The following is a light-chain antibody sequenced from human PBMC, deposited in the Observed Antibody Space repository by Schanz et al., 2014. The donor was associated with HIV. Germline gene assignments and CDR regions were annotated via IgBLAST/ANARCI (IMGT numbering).Light chain of an antibody. V-gene: IGLV2-14*03. CDR2: DVS. CDR3: SSYTGSGTLV. Sequence: QSALTQPASVSGSPGQSITISCTGSSSDVGYYNYVSWYQQHPGKAPKLMIYDVSNRPSGVSNRFSGSKSGNTAFLTISGLQAEDEADYYCSSYTGSGTLVFGGGTKLTVL. CDR1: SSDVGYYNY. J-gene: IGLJ2*01.